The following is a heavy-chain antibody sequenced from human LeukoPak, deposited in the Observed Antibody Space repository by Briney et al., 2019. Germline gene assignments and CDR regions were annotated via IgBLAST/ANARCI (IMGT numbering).Heavy chain of an antibody. CDR3: ARERESRGWFDP. J-gene: IGHJ5*02. CDR2: IYYSGST. D-gene: IGHD3-22*01. V-gene: IGHV4-31*03. Sequence: PSETLSLTCTVSGGSISSGGYYWSWIRQHPGKGLEWIGYIYYSGSTYYNPSLKSRVTISVDTSKNQFSLKLSSVTAADTAVYYCARERESRGWFDPWGQGTLVTVSS. CDR1: GGSISSGGYY.